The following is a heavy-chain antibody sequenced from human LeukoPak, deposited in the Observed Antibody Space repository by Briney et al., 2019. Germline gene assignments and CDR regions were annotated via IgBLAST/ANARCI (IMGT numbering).Heavy chain of an antibody. CDR2: IYYSGTT. J-gene: IGHJ4*02. CDR3: ARSDSSGYIFDY. Sequence: SSETLSLTCTVSGGSIKSNSYYWGWIRQPPGKGLEWIGSIYYSGTTFYNPSLKSRVTISVDTSKNQFSLKLSSVTAADTAVYYCARSDSSGYIFDYWGQGTLVTVSS. V-gene: IGHV4-39*07. D-gene: IGHD3-22*01. CDR1: GGSIKSNSYY.